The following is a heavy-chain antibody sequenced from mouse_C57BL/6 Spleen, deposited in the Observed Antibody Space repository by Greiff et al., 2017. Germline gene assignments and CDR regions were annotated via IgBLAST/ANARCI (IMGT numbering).Heavy chain of an antibody. Sequence: VQVVESGAELVRPGASVTLSCKASGYTFTDYEMHWVKQTPVHGLEWIGAIDPETGGTAYNQKFKGKAILTADKSSSTAYMELRSLTSEDSAVYYCTRRGYGSYYFDYWGQGTTLTVSS. D-gene: IGHD2-10*02. CDR3: TRRGYGSYYFDY. J-gene: IGHJ2*01. CDR1: GYTFTDYE. CDR2: IDPETGGT. V-gene: IGHV1-15*01.